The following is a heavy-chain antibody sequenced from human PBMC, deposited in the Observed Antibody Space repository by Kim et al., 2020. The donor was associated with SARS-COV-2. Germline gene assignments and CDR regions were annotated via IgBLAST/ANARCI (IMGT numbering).Heavy chain of an antibody. D-gene: IGHD2-21*01. Sequence: ANYAQKFQGRVTITADKSTSTAYMELSSLRSEDTAVYYCARGDTDAFDIWGQGTMVTVSS. J-gene: IGHJ3*02. V-gene: IGHV1-69*02. CDR3: ARGDTDAFDI. CDR2: A.